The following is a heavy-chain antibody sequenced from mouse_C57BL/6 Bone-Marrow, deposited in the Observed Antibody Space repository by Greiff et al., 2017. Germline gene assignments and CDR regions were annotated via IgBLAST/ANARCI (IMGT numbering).Heavy chain of an antibody. D-gene: IGHD3-2*02. CDR2: ISSGGDYL. J-gene: IGHJ4*01. CDR1: GFTFSSYA. Sequence: DVKLQESGEGLVKPGGSLKLSCAASGFTFSSYAMSWVRQTPEKRLEWVAYISSGGDYLYYADPVKGRFTISRDNARNTLYLQMSSLKSEDTAMYYCTRETAQALFLYAMDYWGQGTSVTVSS. CDR3: TRETAQALFLYAMDY. V-gene: IGHV5-9-1*02.